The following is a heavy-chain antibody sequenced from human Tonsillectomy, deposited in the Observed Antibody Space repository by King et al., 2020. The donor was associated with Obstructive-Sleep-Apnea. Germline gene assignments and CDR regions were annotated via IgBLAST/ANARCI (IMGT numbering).Heavy chain of an antibody. CDR3: AISVDTAMVFDY. J-gene: IGHJ4*02. CDR1: VSSISSQY. Sequence: QLQESGPGLLKPSETLSLTCTGSVSSISSQYCSWIRQPPGKGREGIGCVYYCGSPHLNPSLQNRVTISVDTSKKQFSLKLSSVTAADTAVYYCAISVDTAMVFDYWGQGTLVTVSS. V-gene: IGHV4-59*08. CDR2: VYYCGSP. D-gene: IGHD5-18*01.